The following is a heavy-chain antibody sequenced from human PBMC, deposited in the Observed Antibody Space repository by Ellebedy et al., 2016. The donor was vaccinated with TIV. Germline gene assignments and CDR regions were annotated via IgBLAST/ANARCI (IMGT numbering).Heavy chain of an antibody. Sequence: GESLKISCAASGFTFDTYAMHWVRQAPGKGLEWVSVLYVGDSTYYADSVRGRFTISRDDSKNTLYLQMNNLGDEDTAVYYCARDYCCDDAFDIWGQGTMVTVSS. CDR2: LYVGDST. J-gene: IGHJ3*02. D-gene: IGHD2-21*01. V-gene: IGHV3-53*01. CDR1: GFTFDTYA. CDR3: ARDYCCDDAFDI.